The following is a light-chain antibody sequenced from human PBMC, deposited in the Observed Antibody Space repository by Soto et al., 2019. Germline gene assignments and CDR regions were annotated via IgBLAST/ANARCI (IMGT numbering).Light chain of an antibody. V-gene: IGLV1-47*02. Sequence: QSVLTQPPSASGTPGQRVTISCSGSSSNIGSNYVYWYQQLPGTAPKLLIYSNNQRPSRVPDRFSGSKSGTSASLAISGLRSEDEADYYCAAWDDSLSGHVVFGGGTKLTVL. CDR2: SNN. CDR3: AAWDDSLSGHVV. J-gene: IGLJ2*01. CDR1: SSNIGSNY.